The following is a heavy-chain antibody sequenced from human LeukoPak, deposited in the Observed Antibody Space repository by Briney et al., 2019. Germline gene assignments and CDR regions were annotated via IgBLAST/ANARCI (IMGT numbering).Heavy chain of an antibody. CDR2: ISGSGGST. Sequence: GGSLRLSCAGSGFTFSNYGMSWVRQAPGKGLEWVSAISGSGGSTYYADSVKGRFTISRDNSKNTLYLQMNSLRAEDTAVYYCARDFHRRLYDSSGYYLYWGQGTLVTVSS. J-gene: IGHJ4*02. CDR3: ARDFHRRLYDSSGYYLY. V-gene: IGHV3-23*01. D-gene: IGHD3-22*01. CDR1: GFTFSNYG.